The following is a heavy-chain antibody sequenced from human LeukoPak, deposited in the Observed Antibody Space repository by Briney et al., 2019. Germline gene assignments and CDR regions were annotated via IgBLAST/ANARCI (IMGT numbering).Heavy chain of an antibody. CDR2: INPNSGGT. CDR1: GYTFTGYY. J-gene: IGHJ3*02. Sequence: ASVKVSCKASGYTFTGYYMHWVRQAPGQGLEWMGWINPNSGGTNYAQKFQGRVTMTRDTSISTAYMELSRLRSDDTAVYYCARAVETYYYGSGSYSGEAFDIWGQGTMVTVSS. CDR3: ARAVETYYYGSGSYSGEAFDI. V-gene: IGHV1-2*02. D-gene: IGHD3-10*01.